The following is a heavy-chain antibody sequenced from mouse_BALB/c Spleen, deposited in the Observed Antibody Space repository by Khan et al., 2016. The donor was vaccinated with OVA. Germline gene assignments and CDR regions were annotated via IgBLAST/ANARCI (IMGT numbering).Heavy chain of an antibody. D-gene: IGHD1-1*01. Sequence: EVQLQESGPELVKPGTSVKISCKASGYSFTGYFMNWVMQSHGKSLEWIGRINPHIGETFYNQKFKGKVTLTVDESSSTAHMELRSLASEDSAVYYCARKNGSDLDYWGQGTTLTVSS. J-gene: IGHJ2*01. CDR3: ARKNGSDLDY. CDR2: INPHIGET. V-gene: IGHV1-20*02. CDR1: GYSFTGYF.